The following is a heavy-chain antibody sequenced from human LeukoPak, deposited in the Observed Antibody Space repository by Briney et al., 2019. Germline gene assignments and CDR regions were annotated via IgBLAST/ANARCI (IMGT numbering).Heavy chain of an antibody. J-gene: IGHJ4*02. CDR3: TAERHFSFYY. CDR2: VKSNTDGGTT. CDR1: GFTFGSAW. Sequence: GGSLRLSCAASGFTFGSAWMSWVRQAPGKGLEWVGRVKSNTDGGTTDYAAPVKGRFSISRDDSKNTVYLQMNSLKTEDTAVCFCTAERHFSFYYWGQGTLVTVSS. D-gene: IGHD3-3*02. V-gene: IGHV3-15*01.